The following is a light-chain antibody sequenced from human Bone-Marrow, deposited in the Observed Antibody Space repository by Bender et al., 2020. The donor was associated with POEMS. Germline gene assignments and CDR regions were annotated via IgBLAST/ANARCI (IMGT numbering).Light chain of an antibody. Sequence: QSVLTQPPSVSGAPGQTVTISCTGSSSNIGGSYDVHWYQQLPGKAPQLLIFANTNRPSGVPERFSGSKSGTSASLAITGLQAEDEADYYCQSYDNVVSGVFGTGTKVTVL. J-gene: IGLJ1*01. CDR3: QSYDNVVSGV. CDR2: ANT. V-gene: IGLV1-40*01. CDR1: SSNIGGSYD.